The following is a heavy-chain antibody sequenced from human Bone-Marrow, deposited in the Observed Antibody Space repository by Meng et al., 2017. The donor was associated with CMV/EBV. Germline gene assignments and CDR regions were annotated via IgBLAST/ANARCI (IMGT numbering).Heavy chain of an antibody. Sequence: SVKVSCKASGGTFSSYAISRVRQAPGQGLEWMGGIIPIFGTANYAQKCQGRVTITTDESTSTAYMELSSLRSEDTAVYYCGTHSEAARGRAWFDPWGQGNLVTVSS. CDR1: GGTFSSYA. D-gene: IGHD6-6*01. CDR3: GTHSEAARGRAWFDP. CDR2: IIPIFGTA. J-gene: IGHJ5*02. V-gene: IGHV1-69*05.